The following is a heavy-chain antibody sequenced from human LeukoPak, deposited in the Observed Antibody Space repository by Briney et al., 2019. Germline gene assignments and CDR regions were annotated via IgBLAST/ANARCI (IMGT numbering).Heavy chain of an antibody. CDR3: AREGSGWYLSYYFDY. V-gene: IGHV3-74*01. CDR1: GFTFSNYW. D-gene: IGHD6-19*01. Sequence: PGGSLRLSCAASGFTFSNYWMHWVRQVPGKGLVWVAHINSDGSITRYADSVKGRFTISRDNPKNMLYLQINSLRAEDTAVYYCAREGSGWYLSYYFDYWGQGTLVTVSS. CDR2: INSDGSIT. J-gene: IGHJ4*02.